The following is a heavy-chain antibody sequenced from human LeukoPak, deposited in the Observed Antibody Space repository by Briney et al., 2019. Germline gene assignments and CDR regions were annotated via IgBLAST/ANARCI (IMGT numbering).Heavy chain of an antibody. CDR1: GGSISSSSYY. CDR3: ARGDSPGRFDP. V-gene: IGHV4-39*07. CDR2: IYYSGST. Sequence: SETLSLTCTVSGGSISSSSYYWGWIRQPPGKGLEWIGSIYYSGSTYYNPSLKSRVTISVDTSKNQFSLKLSSVTAADTAVYYCARGDSPGRFDPWGQGTLVTVSS. D-gene: IGHD3-3*01. J-gene: IGHJ5*02.